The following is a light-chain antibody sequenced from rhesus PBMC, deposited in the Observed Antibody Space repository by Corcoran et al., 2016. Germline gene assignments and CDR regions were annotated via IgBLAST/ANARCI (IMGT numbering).Light chain of an antibody. CDR3: LQDYTTPWT. Sequence: DIQMTQSPSSLSASVGDRVTVTCRASQGINTELSWYQQKPGKAPTLLIYAPSSLQTGVSSRFSGSVSGTDYTFPISSLQPEDVATYYCLQDYTTPWTFGQGTKVEIK. V-gene: IGKV1-94*01. J-gene: IGKJ1*01. CDR1: QGINTE. CDR2: APS.